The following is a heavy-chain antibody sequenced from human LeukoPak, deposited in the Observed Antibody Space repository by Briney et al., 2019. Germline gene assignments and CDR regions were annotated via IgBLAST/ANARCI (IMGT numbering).Heavy chain of an antibody. D-gene: IGHD5-18*01. CDR2: ISSSGSTI. V-gene: IGHV3-11*04. CDR1: GFTFSDYY. J-gene: IGHJ6*03. Sequence: GGSLRLSCAASGFTFSDYYMNWIRQAPGKGLEWVSYISSSGSTIYYADSVKGRFTISRDSAKNSLYLQMNSLRAEDTAVYYCARRGPSGYRYMDVWGKGTTVTVSS. CDR3: ARRGPSGYRYMDV.